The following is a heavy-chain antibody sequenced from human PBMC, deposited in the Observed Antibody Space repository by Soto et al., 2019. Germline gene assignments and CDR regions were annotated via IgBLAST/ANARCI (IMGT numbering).Heavy chain of an antibody. CDR1: GGTFSSYT. CDR2: IIPILGIA. Sequence: QVQLVQSGAEVKKPGSSVKVSCKASGGTFSSYTISWVRQAPGQGLEWMGRIIPILGIANYAQKFQGRVTIXAXXSSSPVYMELSSLISEDTAVYYCARASTVTKPCDYWGQGTLVTVSS. CDR3: ARASTVTKPCDY. J-gene: IGHJ4*02. V-gene: IGHV1-69*02. D-gene: IGHD4-17*01.